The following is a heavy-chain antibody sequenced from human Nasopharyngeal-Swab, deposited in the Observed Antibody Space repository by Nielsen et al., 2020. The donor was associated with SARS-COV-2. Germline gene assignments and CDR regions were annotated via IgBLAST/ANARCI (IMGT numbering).Heavy chain of an antibody. CDR3: ARDLSKDDNWFGP. V-gene: IGHV3-21*06. Sequence: GESLKISCAASGFTFSRYNMKWVRQAPGKGLEWVSSISSSSTFIYYADSVKGRFTISRDNAKNSLYLQMNSLRAEDTAVYYCARDLSKDDNWFGPWGRGTLVTVSS. J-gene: IGHJ5*02. CDR1: GFTFSRYN. CDR2: ISSSSTFI.